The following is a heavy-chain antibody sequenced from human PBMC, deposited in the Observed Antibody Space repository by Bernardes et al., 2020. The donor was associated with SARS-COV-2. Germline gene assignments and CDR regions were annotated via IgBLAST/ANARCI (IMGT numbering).Heavy chain of an antibody. CDR2: IFSNGEK. Sequence: PTPVQPTETLTLTCTVSGFSLSNTTLGVSWIRQPPGKALAWLAHIFSNGEKSYSTSLKSRLTISKDTSKSQVVLDVTNMDPVDTATYYCARIRLNDYNYYDWFDPWGQGTLVTGSS. J-gene: IGHJ5*02. D-gene: IGHD4-4*01. CDR1: GFSLSNTTLG. V-gene: IGHV2-26*01. CDR3: ARIRLNDYNYYDWFDP.